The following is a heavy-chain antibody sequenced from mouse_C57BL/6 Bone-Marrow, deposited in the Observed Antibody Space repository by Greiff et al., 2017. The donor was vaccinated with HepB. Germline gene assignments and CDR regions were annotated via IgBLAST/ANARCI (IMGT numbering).Heavy chain of an antibody. CDR3: ARGDYSNPFAY. CDR2: IYPGDGDT. CDR1: GYAFSSSW. J-gene: IGHJ3*01. Sequence: VKLMESGPELVKPGASVKISCKASGYAFSSSWMNWVKQRPGKGLEWIGRIYPGDGDTNYNGKFKGKATLTADKSSSTAYMQLSSLTSEDSAVYFCARGDYSNPFAYWGQGTLVTVSA. D-gene: IGHD2-5*01. V-gene: IGHV1-82*01.